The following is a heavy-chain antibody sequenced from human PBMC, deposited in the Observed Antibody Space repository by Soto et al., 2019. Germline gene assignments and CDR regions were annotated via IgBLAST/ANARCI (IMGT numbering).Heavy chain of an antibody. Sequence: ASVKVSCKASGYTFTGYYMHWVRQAPGQGLEWMGWINPNSGGTNYAQKFQGWVTMTRDTSISKASVELGRLRSDERVFFYWGRGGGTPSHGAGPNDYWGQGTLVTVSS. D-gene: IGHD3-16*01. CDR1: GYTFTGYY. V-gene: IGHV1-2*04. CDR2: INPNSGGT. CDR3: GRGGGTPSHGAGPNDY. J-gene: IGHJ4*02.